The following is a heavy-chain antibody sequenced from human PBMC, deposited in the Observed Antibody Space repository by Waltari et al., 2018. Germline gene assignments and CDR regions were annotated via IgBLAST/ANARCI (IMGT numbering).Heavy chain of an antibody. J-gene: IGHJ4*02. CDR2: SSANGGVT. Sequence: EVQLLESGGGLVQPGGSLRLSCAASGFTFSSYAMSWVRQAPGKGLEWVSASSANGGVTYYADSVKGRFTISRDNSKNTLYLQMDSLRADDTAVYYCAKAGGSWIRLAGLSEYWGQGTLVTVSS. V-gene: IGHV3-23*01. CDR1: GFTFSSYA. CDR3: AKAGGSWIRLAGLSEY. D-gene: IGHD2-15*01.